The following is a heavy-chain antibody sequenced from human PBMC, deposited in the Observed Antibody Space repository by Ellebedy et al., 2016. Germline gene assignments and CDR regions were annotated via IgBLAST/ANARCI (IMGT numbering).Heavy chain of an antibody. Sequence: ASVKVSCKASGYTFTSYYMHWVRQAPGQGLEWMGLINPNGGFTRYAQKFQGRVSMTRDTSTSTFHMELSNLTSEDTAVYYCARRCGGDCFIDYWGQGTLVTVSS. CDR3: ARRCGGDCFIDY. CDR1: GYTFTSYY. CDR2: INPNGGFT. V-gene: IGHV1-46*01. D-gene: IGHD2-21*02. J-gene: IGHJ4*02.